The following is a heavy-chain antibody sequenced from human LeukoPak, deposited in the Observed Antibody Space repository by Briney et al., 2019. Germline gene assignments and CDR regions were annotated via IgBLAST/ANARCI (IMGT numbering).Heavy chain of an antibody. CDR3: ARLKGGYCSGGSCYLYSFDY. CDR2: ISASGNTI. V-gene: IGHV3-48*03. CDR1: GFTFSSYE. D-gene: IGHD2-15*01. J-gene: IGHJ4*02. Sequence: GGSLRLSCAASGFTFSSYEVNWVRQAPVKGLEWVSYISASGNTIYYADTVKGRFTISRDNAKNSLYLQMNSLRAEDTAVYYCARLKGGYCSGGSCYLYSFDYWGQGTLVTVSS.